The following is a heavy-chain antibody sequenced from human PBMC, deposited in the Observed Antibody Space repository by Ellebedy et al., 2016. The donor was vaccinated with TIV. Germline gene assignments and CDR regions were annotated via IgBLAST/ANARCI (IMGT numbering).Heavy chain of an antibody. Sequence: GESLKISCAASGFTFSDYYMSWIRQAPGKGLEGVSYISSSSSYTNYADSVKGRFTISRDNAKNSLFLQMNSLRAEDTAVYYCASYCSSTSCPTDYYYGLDVWGQGTTVTVSS. CDR2: ISSSSSYT. D-gene: IGHD2-2*01. CDR3: ASYCSSTSCPTDYYYGLDV. J-gene: IGHJ6*02. CDR1: GFTFSDYY. V-gene: IGHV3-11*06.